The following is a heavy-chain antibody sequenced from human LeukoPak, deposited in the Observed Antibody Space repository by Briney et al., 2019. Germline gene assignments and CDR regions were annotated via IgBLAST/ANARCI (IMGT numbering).Heavy chain of an antibody. D-gene: IGHD2-15*01. CDR3: ARGGRGSGDYYYYYGMDV. CDR2: IYSSGST. J-gene: IGHJ6*02. CDR1: GASIRTYY. Sequence: KPSETLSLTCTVSGASIRTYYWNWIRQPAGKGLEWIGRIYSSGSTNYNPSLKSRVTMSVDTSKNQFSLQLSSVTAADTAVYYSARGGRGSGDYYYYYGMDVWGQGTTVTVSS. V-gene: IGHV4-4*07.